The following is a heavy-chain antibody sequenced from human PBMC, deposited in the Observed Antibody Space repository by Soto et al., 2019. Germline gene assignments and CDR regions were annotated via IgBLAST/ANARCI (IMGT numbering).Heavy chain of an antibody. Sequence: QVQLQESGPGLVKPSGTLSLTCAVSSGSISSSNWWSWVRQPPGKGLEWIGEIYHSGSTNYNPSLKSRVTISVDKSTNQFSLKLSSVTAADTAVYYRAGGITVAGPSRDGFDIWGQGTMVTVSS. CDR1: SGSISSSNW. CDR2: IYHSGST. J-gene: IGHJ3*02. CDR3: AGGITVAGPSRDGFDI. V-gene: IGHV4-4*02. D-gene: IGHD6-19*01.